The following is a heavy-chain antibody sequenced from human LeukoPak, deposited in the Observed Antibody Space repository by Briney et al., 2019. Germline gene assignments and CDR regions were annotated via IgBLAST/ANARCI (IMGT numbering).Heavy chain of an antibody. V-gene: IGHV3-49*03. CDR1: GFTFADYA. J-gene: IGHJ3*02. CDR3: ARESWRELYAFDI. D-gene: IGHD5-18*01. CDR2: IRNKAYGGTA. Sequence: PGRSLRLSCAGSGFTFADYAMSWFRQAPGKGLEWVGFIRNKAYGGTAEHAASLKGRFTISRDDSKSIAYLQMNGLQTGDTAVYYCARESWRELYAFDIWGQGTMVTVSS.